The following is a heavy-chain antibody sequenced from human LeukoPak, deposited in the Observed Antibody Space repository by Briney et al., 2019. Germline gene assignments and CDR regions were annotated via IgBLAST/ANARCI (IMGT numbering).Heavy chain of an antibody. J-gene: IGHJ4*02. D-gene: IGHD5-18*01. Sequence: PSQTLSLTCTDSGVSVTSNGYYWSWIRQRPGKGLEWIGYIYYIGNTYYNPSLKNRVTISVDTSLNQVSLKLTSVSVADTAVYYCARNRYTYGLDYWGQGTLVTVSS. V-gene: IGHV4-31*02. CDR3: ARNRYTYGLDY. CDR2: IYYIGNT. CDR1: GVSVTSNGYY.